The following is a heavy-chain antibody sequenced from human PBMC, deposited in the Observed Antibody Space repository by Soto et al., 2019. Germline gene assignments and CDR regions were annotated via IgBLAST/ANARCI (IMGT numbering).Heavy chain of an antibody. CDR3: ARPYYYDSSAYIDGFDI. D-gene: IGHD3-22*01. CDR1: GYSFTSYY. Sequence: AAVKVSCKASGYSFTSYYIHWVRQAPGQGLEWMGIINPSGGSTSYAQKFQGRVTMTRDTSTSTVYMDLSSLRSEDTAVYYCARPYYYDSSAYIDGFDIWGQGTMVTV. CDR2: INPSGGST. V-gene: IGHV1-46*01. J-gene: IGHJ3*02.